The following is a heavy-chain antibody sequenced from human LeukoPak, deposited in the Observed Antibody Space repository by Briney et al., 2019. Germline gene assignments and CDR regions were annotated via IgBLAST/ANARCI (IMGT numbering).Heavy chain of an antibody. Sequence: GESLKISCKASGYSFATHWIAWVRQMPGKGLEWMGIIYPGDPDTRYSPSLEGQVTVSADKSITTAYLQWSSLKASDTAMYYCARRYYGDYLDFFDYWGQGTLVTVSS. CDR1: GYSFATHW. J-gene: IGHJ4*01. V-gene: IGHV5-51*01. CDR3: ARRYYGDYLDFFDY. D-gene: IGHD4-17*01. CDR2: IYPGDPDT.